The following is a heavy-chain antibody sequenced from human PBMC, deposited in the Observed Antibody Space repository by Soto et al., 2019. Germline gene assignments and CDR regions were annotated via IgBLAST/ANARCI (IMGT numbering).Heavy chain of an antibody. J-gene: IGHJ5*02. CDR1: GFTFSSYS. CDR2: ISSSSSYI. CDR3: ASLLYGSWFDP. Sequence: GESLKISCAASGFTFSSYSMNWVRQAPGKGLEWVSSISSSSSYIYYADSVKGRFTISRDNAKNSLYLQMNSLRAEDTAVYYCASLLYGSWFDPWGQGTLVTVSS. V-gene: IGHV3-21*01. D-gene: IGHD3-3*01.